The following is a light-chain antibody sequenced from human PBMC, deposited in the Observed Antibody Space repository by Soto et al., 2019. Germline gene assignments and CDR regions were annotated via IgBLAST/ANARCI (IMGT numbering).Light chain of an antibody. V-gene: IGLV2-14*03. J-gene: IGLJ1*01. CDR2: DVS. Sequence: QSALTQPASVSGSPGQSITISCTGTSSDVGGYNFVSWYQQYPGRAPKLMIYDVSNRPSGVSNRFYGSKSGNTASLTISGLQAEDEADYYCNSYSSSATYVFGTGTKLTGL. CDR1: SSDVGGYNF. CDR3: NSYSSSATYV.